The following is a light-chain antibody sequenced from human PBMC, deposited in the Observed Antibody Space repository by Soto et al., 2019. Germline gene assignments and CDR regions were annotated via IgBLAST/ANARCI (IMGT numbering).Light chain of an antibody. CDR3: QQYNTFWT. CDR2: EAS. J-gene: IGKJ1*01. V-gene: IGKV1-5*03. CDR1: QNIYTW. Sequence: MTQSPATLSVSPGERATLSCRASQNIYTWLAWYQQKPGKAPKLLIYEASSLETGVPSRFSGSGSGTEFTLTISSLQPDDFATYYCQQYNTFWTFGQGTKVGIK.